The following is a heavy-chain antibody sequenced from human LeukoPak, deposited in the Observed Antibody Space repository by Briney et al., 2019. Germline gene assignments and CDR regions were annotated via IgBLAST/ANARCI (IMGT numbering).Heavy chain of an antibody. J-gene: IGHJ4*02. CDR1: GDSISSHSYF. CDR2: IHYIGST. CDR3: AKTLPYSGGWRATFDF. Sequence: PSETLSLTCTVSGDSISSHSYFWGWIRQPPGKGLEWIGNIHYIGSTYYNPSLKSRVTISVGTSTNQFSLKLSSVTAADTAVYYCAKTLPYSGGWRATFDFWGQGTLVTVSS. V-gene: IGHV4-39*01. D-gene: IGHD6-19*01.